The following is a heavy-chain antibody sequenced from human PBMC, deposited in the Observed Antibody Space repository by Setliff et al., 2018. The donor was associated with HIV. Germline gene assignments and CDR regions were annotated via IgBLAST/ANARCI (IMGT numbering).Heavy chain of an antibody. Sequence: EASVKVSCKASGYTFTGYYMHWVQQAPGKGLEWMGRVEPQHGETIFAGKFQGRVTITADTSTDTAYMELSSLRSEDTAVYFCARGTTATDYYYYMDVWGKGTSVTVSS. CDR2: VEPQHGET. J-gene: IGHJ6*03. CDR1: GYTFTGYY. V-gene: IGHV1-69-2*01. D-gene: IGHD4-17*01. CDR3: ARGTTATDYYYYMDV.